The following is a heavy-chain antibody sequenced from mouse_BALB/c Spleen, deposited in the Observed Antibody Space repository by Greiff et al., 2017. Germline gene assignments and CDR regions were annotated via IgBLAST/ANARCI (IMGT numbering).Heavy chain of an antibody. CDR3: VREEYGKGAMDY. D-gene: IGHD2-10*02. CDR1: GFSLTSYD. V-gene: IGHV2-9-2*01. Sequence: QVQLKESGPGLVAPSQSLSITCTVSGFSLTSYDISWIRQPPGKGLEWLGVIWTGGGTNYNSAFMSRLSISKDNSKSQVFLKMNSLQTDDTAIYYCVREEYGKGAMDYWGQGTSVTVSS. J-gene: IGHJ4*01. CDR2: IWTGGGT.